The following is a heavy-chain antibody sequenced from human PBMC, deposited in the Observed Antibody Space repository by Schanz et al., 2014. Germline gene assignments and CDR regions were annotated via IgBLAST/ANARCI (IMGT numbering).Heavy chain of an antibody. CDR2: ISNSGTYT. J-gene: IGHJ6*02. V-gene: IGHV3-11*05. CDR3: ASVIMVAGNHRDGRDV. D-gene: IGHD6-19*01. CDR1: GFTFSDYY. Sequence: VQLVESGGGLVQPRGSLRLSCAASGFTFSDYYMTWIRQAPGKGLEWISYISNSGTYTKYADSVKGRFVISRDNARSSLYLQMSSLRDGDTAVYYCASVIMVAGNHRDGRDVWGQGTTVIVSS.